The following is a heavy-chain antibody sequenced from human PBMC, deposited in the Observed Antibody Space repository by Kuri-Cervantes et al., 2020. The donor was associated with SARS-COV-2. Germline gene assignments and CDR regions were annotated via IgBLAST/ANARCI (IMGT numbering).Heavy chain of an antibody. CDR2: ISSSSYI. J-gene: IGHJ6*02. Sequence: GESLKISCAASGFTFSSYSMNWVRQAPGKGLEWVSSISSSSYIYYADSVKGRFTISRDNAKNSLYLQMSSLRAEDTAVYYCAREARNIVWDYYYGMDVWGQGTTVTVSS. V-gene: IGHV3-21*01. D-gene: IGHD5-12*01. CDR1: GFTFSSYS. CDR3: AREARNIVWDYYYGMDV.